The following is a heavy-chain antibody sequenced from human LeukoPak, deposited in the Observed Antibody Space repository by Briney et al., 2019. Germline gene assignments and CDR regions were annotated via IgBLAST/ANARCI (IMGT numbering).Heavy chain of an antibody. Sequence: SETLSLTCAVYGGSFSGYYWSWIRQPPGKGLEWIGEINHSGSTNYNPSLKSRVTISVDTSKNQFSLKLSSVTAADTAVYYCARGVIGVAPFQHWGQGTLVTVSS. CDR3: ARGVIGVAPFQH. D-gene: IGHD3-10*01. J-gene: IGHJ1*01. CDR2: INHSGST. V-gene: IGHV4-34*01. CDR1: GGSFSGYY.